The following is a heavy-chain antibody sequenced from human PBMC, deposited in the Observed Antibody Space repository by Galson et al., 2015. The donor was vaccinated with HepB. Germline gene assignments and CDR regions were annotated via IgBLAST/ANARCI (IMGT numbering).Heavy chain of an antibody. Sequence: SLRLSCAASGFTFSNAWMSWVRQAPGKGLEWVGRIKSKTDGGTTDYAAPVKGRFTISRDDSKNTLYLQMNSLKTEDTAVYYCTTRGYDFWSGYYTGEGNFDYWGQGTLVTVSS. CDR1: GFTFSNAW. CDR2: IKSKTDGGTT. J-gene: IGHJ4*02. D-gene: IGHD3-3*01. V-gene: IGHV3-15*01. CDR3: TTRGYDFWSGYYTGEGNFDY.